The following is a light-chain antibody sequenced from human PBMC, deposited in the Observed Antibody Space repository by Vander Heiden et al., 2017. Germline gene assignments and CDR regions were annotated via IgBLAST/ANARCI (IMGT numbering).Light chain of an antibody. Sequence: DIQMTQSPSSLSASVGDRVTITCRASQSISSYLNWYQQKPGKAPQLLIYAASSLQGGVPSRFSGSRSGANFTLTISSLQPEDFATYYCRQSYSTPRTFGQGTKLEIK. CDR3: RQSYSTPRT. J-gene: IGKJ2*01. CDR2: AAS. V-gene: IGKV1-39*01. CDR1: QSISSY.